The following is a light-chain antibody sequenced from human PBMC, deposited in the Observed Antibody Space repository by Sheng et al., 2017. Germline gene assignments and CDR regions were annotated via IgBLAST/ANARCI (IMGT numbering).Light chain of an antibody. CDR2: GGY. CDR3: QKYGSSPPRYT. V-gene: IGKV3-20*01. Sequence: EIVLTQSPGTLSLSPGERATLSCRASQSVSITYLAWYQQKPGQAPRLPIYGGYSRATGIPDRFSGSGSGTDFTLTISRLEPEDFAVYYCQKYGSSPPRYTFGQGTRLEIK. CDR1: QSVSITY. J-gene: IGKJ2*01.